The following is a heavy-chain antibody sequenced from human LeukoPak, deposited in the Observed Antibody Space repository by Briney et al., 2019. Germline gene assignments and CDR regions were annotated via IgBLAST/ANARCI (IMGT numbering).Heavy chain of an antibody. Sequence: GGSLRLSCAASGFTFSSYSMNWVRQAPGKGLEWVSSISSSSNYIYYADSVKGRFTISRDNAKNTLYLQMNSLRAEDTAVYYCARGGSYYIDAFDIWGQGTMVTVSS. CDR3: ARGGSYYIDAFDI. CDR1: GFTFSSYS. J-gene: IGHJ3*02. D-gene: IGHD1-26*01. CDR2: ISSSSNYI. V-gene: IGHV3-21*01.